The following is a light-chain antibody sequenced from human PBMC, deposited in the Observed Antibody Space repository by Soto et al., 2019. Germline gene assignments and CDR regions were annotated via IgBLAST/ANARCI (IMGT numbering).Light chain of an antibody. Sequence: EIVLTQSPGTLSLSPGERATLSCRASQSVTSNYLAWYQQKPGLAPRLLIYGASHRTTGIPDTFSGSGSGTDFTLTISSLEPGDFAGYYCQQYTMSPWTFGKGTKVEV. V-gene: IGKV3-20*01. CDR3: QQYTMSPWT. CDR1: QSVTSNY. J-gene: IGKJ1*01. CDR2: GAS.